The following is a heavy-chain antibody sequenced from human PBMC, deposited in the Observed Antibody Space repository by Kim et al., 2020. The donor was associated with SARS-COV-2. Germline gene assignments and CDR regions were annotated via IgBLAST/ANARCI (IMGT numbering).Heavy chain of an antibody. J-gene: IGHJ4*02. D-gene: IGHD6-13*01. Sequence: TANYAQKFQGRVTITADKSTSTAYMELSSMRSEDTAVYYCARIIAAAADYWGQGTLVTVSS. CDR2: TA. CDR3: ARIIAAAADY. V-gene: IGHV1-69*06.